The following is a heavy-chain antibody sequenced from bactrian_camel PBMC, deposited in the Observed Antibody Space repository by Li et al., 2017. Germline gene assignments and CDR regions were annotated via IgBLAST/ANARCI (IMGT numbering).Heavy chain of an antibody. CDR1: RYKYGGYC. CDR3: ATGLYGGSPPENY. D-gene: IGHD6*01. Sequence: HVQLVESGGGSVRAGGSLRLSCTAARYKYGGYCMGWFHQGVGKEREGVAAFDRDGSTSYVDSVKGRFTISKDNAKNTLYLQMNSLKPEDTAVYYCATGLYGGSPPENYWGQ. V-gene: IGHV3S55*01. CDR2: FDRDGST. J-gene: IGHJ4*01.